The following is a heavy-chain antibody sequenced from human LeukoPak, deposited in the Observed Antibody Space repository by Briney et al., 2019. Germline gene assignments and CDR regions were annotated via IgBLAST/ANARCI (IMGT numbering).Heavy chain of an antibody. D-gene: IGHD2-2*01. CDR1: GFTLSPYW. J-gene: IGHJ4*02. V-gene: IGHV3-74*01. Sequence: PGGSLRLSCSASGFTLSPYWMHWVRQAPGKGLVWVSRINSDGSSTTYADSVKGRFTISRDNTKNTLYLQMNTLRAEDTAVYYCARARCSRTSCNTESDYWGQGTLVTVSS. CDR2: INSDGSST. CDR3: ARARCSRTSCNTESDY.